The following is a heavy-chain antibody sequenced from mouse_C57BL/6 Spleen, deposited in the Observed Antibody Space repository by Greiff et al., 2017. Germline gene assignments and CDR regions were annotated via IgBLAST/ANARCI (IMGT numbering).Heavy chain of an antibody. V-gene: IGHV1-62-2*01. Sequence: VKLQQSGAELVKPGASVKLSCKASGYTFTEYTIHWVKQRSGQGLEWIGWFYPGSGSIKYNEKFKDKATLTADKSSSTVYMELSRLTSEDSAVYFCARHEDRAYYGSSYVYFDYWGQGTTLTVSS. D-gene: IGHD1-1*01. CDR2: FYPGSGSI. J-gene: IGHJ2*01. CDR3: ARHEDRAYYGSSYVYFDY. CDR1: GYTFTEYT.